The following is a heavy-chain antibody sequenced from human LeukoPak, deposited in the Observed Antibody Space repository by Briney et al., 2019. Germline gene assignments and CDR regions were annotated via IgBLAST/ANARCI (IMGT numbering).Heavy chain of an antibody. D-gene: IGHD6-19*01. CDR3: ARVSAVAGTVYFDY. CDR1: GYSIDNGYY. J-gene: IGHJ4*02. V-gene: IGHV4-38-2*02. CDR2: IYHSGSA. Sequence: PSGTLSLTCSVSGYSIDNGYYWAWIRQPPGKGLEWIGSIYHSGSAYYNPSLKSRVTISVDTSKNQFSLKLSSVTAADTAVYYCARVSAVAGTVYFDYWGQGTLVTVSS.